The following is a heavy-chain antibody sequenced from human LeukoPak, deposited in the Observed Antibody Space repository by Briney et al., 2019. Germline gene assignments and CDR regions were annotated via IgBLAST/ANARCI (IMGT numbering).Heavy chain of an antibody. CDR2: IYYSGST. CDR1: GGSISSYY. J-gene: IGHJ4*02. Sequence: SETLSLTCTVSGGSISSYYWSWIRQPPGKGLEWIGYIYYSGSTNYNPSLKSRVTISVDTSKNQFSLKLSSVTAADTAVFYCARGSSGWYGEAGYWGQGTLVTVSS. CDR3: ARGSSGWYGEAGY. V-gene: IGHV4-59*08. D-gene: IGHD6-19*01.